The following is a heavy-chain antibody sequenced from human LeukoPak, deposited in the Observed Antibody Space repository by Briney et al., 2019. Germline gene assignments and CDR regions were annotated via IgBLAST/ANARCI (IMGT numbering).Heavy chain of an antibody. V-gene: IGHV3-23*01. Sequence: GGSLRLSCAASGFTFSNAWMNWVRQAPGKGLEWVSAISGSGGSTYYADSVKGRFTISRDNSKNTLYLQMNSLRAEDTAVYYCAKDPAGIVWFDPWGQGTLVTVSS. CDR3: AKDPAGIVWFDP. CDR1: GFTFSNAW. J-gene: IGHJ5*02. CDR2: ISGSGGST. D-gene: IGHD3-16*02.